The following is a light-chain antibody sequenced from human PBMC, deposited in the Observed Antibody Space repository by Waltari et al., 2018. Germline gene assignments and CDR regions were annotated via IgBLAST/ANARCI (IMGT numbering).Light chain of an antibody. Sequence: QFLLTQPPSASGTPGQTVTISCSGTGSHTASYTVHWYQHLPRAAPKLLIYADNQRPSGVPDRFSASKFGTSASLAISGLQSEDEAYYFCAAWDDSLNSVFFGGGTRLTVL. CDR3: AAWDDSLNSVF. V-gene: IGLV1-44*01. CDR2: ADN. CDR1: GSHTASYT. J-gene: IGLJ2*01.